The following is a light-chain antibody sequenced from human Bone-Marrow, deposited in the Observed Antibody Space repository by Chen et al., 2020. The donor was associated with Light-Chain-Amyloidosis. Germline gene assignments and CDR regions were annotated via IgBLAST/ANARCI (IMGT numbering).Light chain of an antibody. CDR3: QSADSSGTYEVI. J-gene: IGLJ2*01. CDR1: DLPTKY. Sequence: SYELTQPPPVSVPPVHSPSHTRSGCDLPTKYAYWSQQKPGQAPVLVIHRDTERPSGISERFSGSSSGTTATLTISGVQAEDEADYHCQSADSSGTYEVIFGGGTKLTVL. CDR2: RDT. V-gene: IGLV3-25*03.